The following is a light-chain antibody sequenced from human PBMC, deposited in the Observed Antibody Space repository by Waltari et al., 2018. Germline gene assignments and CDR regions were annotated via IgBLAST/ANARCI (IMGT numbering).Light chain of an antibody. CDR3: QQYGSPPRT. CDR1: QAISNSY. J-gene: IGKJ1*01. V-gene: IGKV3-20*01. CDR2: NAS. Sequence: EIVLTQSPGTLPFSPGERATLPCRASQAISNSYLAWYQQKPGQAPRLLIYNASLRGTGIPDKFSGSGSGTDFTLTISRLEPEDFAVYYCQQYGSPPRTFGQGTKVEIK.